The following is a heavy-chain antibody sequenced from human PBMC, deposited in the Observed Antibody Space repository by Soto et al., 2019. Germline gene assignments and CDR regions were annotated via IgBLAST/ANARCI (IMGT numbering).Heavy chain of an antibody. Sequence: PGGSQRLSCAASGFTFSSYARSWVRQAPGKGLEGVSAMSGSGGSTYYADSVKGRFTISRDNSKNTLSLQMNSLRAEDTAIYYCARHLVPTAVSGAFDSWGQGTLVTVSS. V-gene: IGHV3-23*01. CDR3: ARHLVPTAVSGAFDS. CDR1: GFTFSSYA. CDR2: MSGSGGST. J-gene: IGHJ4*02. D-gene: IGHD2-2*01.